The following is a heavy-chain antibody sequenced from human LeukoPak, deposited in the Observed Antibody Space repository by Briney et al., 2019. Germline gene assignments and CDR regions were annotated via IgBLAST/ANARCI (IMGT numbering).Heavy chain of an antibody. CDR1: GGSISSYY. CDR3: ARDRGNYGSGSYYYYYYMDV. V-gene: IGHV4-59*01. D-gene: IGHD3-10*01. Sequence: SETLSLTCTVSGGSISSYYWSWIRQPPGKGLEWIGYIYYSGSTNYNPSLKSRVTISVDTSKNQFSLKLSSVTAADTAVYYCARDRGNYGSGSYYYYYYMDVWGKGTTVTVSS. J-gene: IGHJ6*03. CDR2: IYYSGST.